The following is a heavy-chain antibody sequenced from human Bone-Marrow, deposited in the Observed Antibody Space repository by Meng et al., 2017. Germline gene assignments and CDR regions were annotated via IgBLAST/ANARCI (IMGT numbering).Heavy chain of an antibody. D-gene: IGHD4-11*01. V-gene: IGHV4-34*01. J-gene: IGHJ4*02. Sequence: QLQQWGAGLLKTSETLSLTCVVSGGSFSDSDWSWIRQPPGKGLEWIGEINHSGSTNYNPSLESRATISVDTSQNNLSLKLSSVTAADSAVYYCARGPTTMAHDFDYWGQGTLVTVSS. CDR1: GGSFSDSD. CDR2: INHSGST. CDR3: ARGPTTMAHDFDY.